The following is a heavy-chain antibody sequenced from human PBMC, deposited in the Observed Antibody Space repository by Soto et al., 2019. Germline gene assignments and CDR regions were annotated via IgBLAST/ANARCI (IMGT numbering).Heavy chain of an antibody. V-gene: IGHV1-69*01. CDR3: ARPVSRVVVNYYYYGMDV. Sequence: QVQLVQSGAEVKKPGSSVKVSCKASGGTFSSYAISWVRQAPGQRLEWMGGIIPIFGTANYAQKFQGRVTITADESTSTAYMELSSLRSEDTAVYYCARPVSRVVVNYYYYGMDVWGQGTTVTVSS. CDR1: GGTFSSYA. D-gene: IGHD3-22*01. CDR2: IIPIFGTA. J-gene: IGHJ6*02.